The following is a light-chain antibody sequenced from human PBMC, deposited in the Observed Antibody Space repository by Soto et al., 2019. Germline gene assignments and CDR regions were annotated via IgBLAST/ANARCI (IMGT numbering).Light chain of an antibody. Sequence: EIVLQQSLATLSLSPGERAPLSCRASPSVPNYLAWYQQKPGQAPRLLIYGAFNRATGIPARFSGSGSGADFTLTITSLQPEEFATYYCHQTYNPPWTVGQGTKVDI. CDR3: HQTYNPPWT. J-gene: IGKJ1*01. CDR1: PSVPNY. CDR2: GAF. V-gene: IGKV3-11*01.